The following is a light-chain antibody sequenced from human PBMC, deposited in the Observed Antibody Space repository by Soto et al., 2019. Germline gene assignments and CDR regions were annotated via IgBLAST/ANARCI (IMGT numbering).Light chain of an antibody. J-gene: IGLJ2*01. Sequence: SYELTQPPSVSVAPGKTARITCGGNNIGSKSVHWYQQKPGQAPVLVIYYDSDRPSGIPERFSGSNSGNTATLTISRVEAGDEADYYCQSGVVFGGGTKVTVL. CDR1: NIGSKS. CDR3: QSGVV. V-gene: IGLV3-21*01. CDR2: YDS.